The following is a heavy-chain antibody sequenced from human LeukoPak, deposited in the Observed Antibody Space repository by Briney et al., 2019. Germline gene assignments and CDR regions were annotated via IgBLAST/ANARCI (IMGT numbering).Heavy chain of an antibody. CDR1: GYSISSGYY. Sequence: SETLSLTCAVSGYSISSGYYWGWIRQPPGKGLEWIGSIYHSGSTYYSPSLKSRVTISVDTSKNQFSLKLSSVTAADTAVYYCARRIRFLEWPQEDAFDIWGQGTMVTVSS. J-gene: IGHJ3*02. D-gene: IGHD3-3*01. V-gene: IGHV4-38-2*01. CDR2: IYHSGST. CDR3: ARRIRFLEWPQEDAFDI.